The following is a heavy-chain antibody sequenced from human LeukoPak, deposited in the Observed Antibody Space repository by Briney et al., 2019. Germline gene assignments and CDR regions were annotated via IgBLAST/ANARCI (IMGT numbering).Heavy chain of an antibody. CDR3: ARDLPGTYYFDY. D-gene: IGHD2-2*01. CDR1: GFTFGDYA. CDR2: IRTKGYGGTT. V-gene: IGHV3-49*03. Sequence: GGSLRLSCTASGFTFGDYAMSWFRQTPGKGLERVGFIRTKGYGGTTEHAASVKGRFTISRDDSESIAYLQMDSLKTEDTAVYYCARDLPGTYYFDYWGQGTLVTVSS. J-gene: IGHJ4*02.